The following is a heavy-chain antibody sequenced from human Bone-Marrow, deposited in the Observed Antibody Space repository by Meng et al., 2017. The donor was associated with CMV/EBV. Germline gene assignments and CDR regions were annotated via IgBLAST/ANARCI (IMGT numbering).Heavy chain of an antibody. Sequence: SCAASGFTFSSYAMHWVRQAPGKGLEWVAVISYDGSNKYYADSVKGRFTISRDNSKNTLYLQMNSLRAEDTAVYYCARVGGSYYALDYWGQGTLVTVSS. J-gene: IGHJ4*02. CDR1: GFTFSSYA. CDR2: ISYDGSNK. D-gene: IGHD1-26*01. CDR3: ARVGGSYYALDY. V-gene: IGHV3-30-3*01.